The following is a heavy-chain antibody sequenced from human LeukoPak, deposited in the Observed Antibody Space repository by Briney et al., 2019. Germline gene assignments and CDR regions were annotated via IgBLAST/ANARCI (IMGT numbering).Heavy chain of an antibody. Sequence: GGSLRLSCAASGFTVSSNYMSWVRQAPGKGLEWVSVIYSGGSTYYADSVKGRFTISRDNSKNTLYLQMNSLRAEDTAVYYCARALSDGYNPEPYWYFDLWGRGTLVTVSS. CDR2: IYSGGST. J-gene: IGHJ2*01. CDR3: ARALSDGYNPEPYWYFDL. CDR1: GFTVSSNY. V-gene: IGHV3-53*01. D-gene: IGHD5-24*01.